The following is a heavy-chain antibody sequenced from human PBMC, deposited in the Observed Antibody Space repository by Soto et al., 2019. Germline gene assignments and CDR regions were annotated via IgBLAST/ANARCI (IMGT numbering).Heavy chain of an antibody. Sequence: GGSLRLSCAASGFTFSSYAMHWVRQAPGKGLEWVAVISYDGSNKYYADSVKGRFTISRDNSKNTLYLQMNSLRAEDTDVYYCASLTGDDYWGQGTLVTVSS. V-gene: IGHV3-30-3*01. J-gene: IGHJ4*02. CDR1: GFTFSSYA. CDR2: ISYDGSNK. D-gene: IGHD7-27*01. CDR3: ASLTGDDY.